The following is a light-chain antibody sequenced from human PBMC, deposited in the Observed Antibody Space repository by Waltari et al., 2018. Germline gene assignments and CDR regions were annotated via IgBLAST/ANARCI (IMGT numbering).Light chain of an antibody. J-gene: IGKJ2*01. V-gene: IGKV4-1*01. CDR1: QSLLYSSDNKNY. Sequence: DIVMTQSPDSLAVSLGERATINCKSSQSLLYSSDNKNYLAWYQQKPGQPPKLLIYWASTRESGVPDRFSGSGSGTDFTLTISSLQAEDVAVYYCHQYYGSPYTFGQGTKLEIK. CDR3: HQYYGSPYT. CDR2: WAS.